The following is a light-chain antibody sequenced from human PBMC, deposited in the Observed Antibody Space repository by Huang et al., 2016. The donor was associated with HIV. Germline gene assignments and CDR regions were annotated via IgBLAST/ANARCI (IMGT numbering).Light chain of an antibody. Sequence: EIVMTQSPATLSVSPGGRATLSCRASQSVGRNLAWYQQKPGQAPRRLIYGSSTRATGIPARFSGSGSGTEFTLTITSLQSEDFALYWCQQYNDWPPERTFGQGTKVEIK. V-gene: IGKV3-15*01. J-gene: IGKJ1*01. CDR3: QQYNDWPPERT. CDR2: GSS. CDR1: QSVGRN.